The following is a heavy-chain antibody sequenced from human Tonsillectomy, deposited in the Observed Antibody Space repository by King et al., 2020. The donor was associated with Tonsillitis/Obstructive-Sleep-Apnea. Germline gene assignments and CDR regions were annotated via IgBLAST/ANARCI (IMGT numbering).Heavy chain of an antibody. Sequence: VQLVESGGGLVQPGGSLRLSCAASGLTFSSYAMSWVRQDPGKGLEWVSAISGSGGSTYYADSVKGRFTISRDNSKNTLYLQMNSLRAEDTAVYYCAAYIRGGWYKGAFDIWGQGTMVTVSS. CDR1: GLTFSSYA. J-gene: IGHJ3*02. CDR3: AAYIRGGWYKGAFDI. CDR2: ISGSGGST. V-gene: IGHV3-23*04. D-gene: IGHD6-19*01.